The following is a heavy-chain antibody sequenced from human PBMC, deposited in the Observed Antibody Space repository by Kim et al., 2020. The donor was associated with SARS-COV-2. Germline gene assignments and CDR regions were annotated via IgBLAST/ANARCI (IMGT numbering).Heavy chain of an antibody. Sequence: SVKVSCKASGGTFSSYAISWVRQAPGQGLEWMGGIIPIFGTANYAQKFQGRVTITADESTSTAYMELSSLRSEDTAVYYCARDRGYCSGGSCYDDYYGMDVWGQGTTVTVSS. CDR1: GGTFSSYA. D-gene: IGHD2-15*01. J-gene: IGHJ6*02. CDR2: IIPIFGTA. V-gene: IGHV1-69*13. CDR3: ARDRGYCSGGSCYDDYYGMDV.